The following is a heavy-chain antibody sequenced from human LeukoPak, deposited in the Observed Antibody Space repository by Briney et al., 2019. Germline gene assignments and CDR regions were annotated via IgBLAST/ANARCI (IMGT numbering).Heavy chain of an antibody. J-gene: IGHJ3*02. CDR3: ARGGAGLTEDDLFDI. Sequence: PGGSLRLSCAASGFTFSSYSINWVRQAPGKGLEWVSSISSTSSHIYYAESVKGRFTISRENAKNSLYLQMNSLTAEDTAVYFCARGGAGLTEDDLFDIWGQGTMVTVSS. CDR2: ISSTSSHI. CDR1: GFTFSSYS. D-gene: IGHD3/OR15-3a*01. V-gene: IGHV3-21*01.